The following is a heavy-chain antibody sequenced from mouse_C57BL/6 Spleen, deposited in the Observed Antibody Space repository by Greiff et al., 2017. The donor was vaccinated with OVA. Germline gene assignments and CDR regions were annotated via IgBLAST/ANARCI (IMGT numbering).Heavy chain of an antibody. CDR1: GYTFTDYN. J-gene: IGHJ3*01. CDR3: ARGGYSPWFAY. Sequence: EVQLQESGPELVKPGASVKMSCKASGYTFTDYNMHWVKQSHGKSLEWIGYINPNNGGTSYNQKFKGKATLTVNKSSSTAYMELRSLTSEDSAVYYCARGGYSPWFAYWGQGTLVTVSA. CDR2: INPNNGGT. V-gene: IGHV1-22*01. D-gene: IGHD2-12*01.